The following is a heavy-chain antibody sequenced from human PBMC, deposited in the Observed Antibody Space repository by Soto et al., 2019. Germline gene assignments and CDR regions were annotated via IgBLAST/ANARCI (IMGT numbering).Heavy chain of an antibody. D-gene: IGHD1-26*01. Sequence: SGPTLVNPTQTLTLTCTFSGFSLSTSGMRVSWIRQPPGKALEWLARIDWDDDKLYSTSLKTRLTISKDTSKNQVVLTMTNMDPGETATYYWARIGGGGSYWRYYCYYGMDVWGQGTTVTVSS. J-gene: IGHJ6*02. CDR2: IDWDDDK. CDR1: GFSLSTSGMR. CDR3: ARIGGGGSYWRYYCYYGMDV. V-gene: IGHV2-70*04.